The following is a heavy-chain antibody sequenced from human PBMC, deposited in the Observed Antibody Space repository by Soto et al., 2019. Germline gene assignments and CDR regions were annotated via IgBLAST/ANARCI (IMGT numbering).Heavy chain of an antibody. CDR1: GFTFSTFS. D-gene: IGHD1-26*01. J-gene: IGHJ4*02. CDR2: ISISSITI. V-gene: IGHV3-48*02. CDR3: ARDGATTGHWDY. Sequence: EVQLVESGGDLVQPGGSLRLSCRASGFTFSTFSTNWVRQAPGKGLEWISYISISSITIHYADSVKGRFTISRDNAKSSLYLQMDRLRDDDTAVYYCARDGATTGHWDYWGQGTLVTVSS.